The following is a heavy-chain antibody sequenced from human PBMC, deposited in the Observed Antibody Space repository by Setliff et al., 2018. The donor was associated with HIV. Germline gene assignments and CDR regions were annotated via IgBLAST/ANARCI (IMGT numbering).Heavy chain of an antibody. D-gene: IGHD6-19*01. CDR3: ARGAWYTSGWYSSRYMDV. CDR1: GYTFTSSD. CDR2: MNPNSGNT. J-gene: IGHJ6*03. Sequence: ASVKVSCKASGYTFTSSDINWVRQAPGQGLEWMGWMNPNSGNTGYAQKFQGRVTLTRHTSMSTAYMELNSLRSEDTAVYYCARGAWYTSGWYSSRYMDVWGKGTTVTVSS. V-gene: IGHV1-8*02.